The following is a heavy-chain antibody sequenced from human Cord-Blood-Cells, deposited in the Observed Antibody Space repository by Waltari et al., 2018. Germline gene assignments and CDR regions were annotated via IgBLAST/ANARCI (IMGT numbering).Heavy chain of an antibody. CDR1: GFTFRSYG. J-gene: IGHJ3*02. V-gene: IGHV3-30*18. CDR2: ISYDGSNK. Sequence: QVQLVESGGGVVQPGRSLRLSCAASGFTFRSYGLHWVRQAPGKGLEWVAVISYDGSNKYYADSVKGRFTISRDNSKNTLYLQMNSLRAEDTAVYYCAKEMSSSFAFDIWGQGTMVTVSS. D-gene: IGHD6-6*01. CDR3: AKEMSSSFAFDI.